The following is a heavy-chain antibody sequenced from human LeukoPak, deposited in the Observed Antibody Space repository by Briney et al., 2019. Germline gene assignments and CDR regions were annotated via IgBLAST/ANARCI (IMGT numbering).Heavy chain of an antibody. CDR1: GGTFSSYA. V-gene: IGHV1-69*05. CDR2: IIPIFDTA. Sequence: SVKVSCKASGGTFSSYAISWVRHAPGQALEWMGRIIPIFDTANDRKKFKASITITTDESAITAYMELSSLISEDTAVYYCARDKGSSGYYRTYYFDYWGQGTLVTVSS. J-gene: IGHJ4*02. D-gene: IGHD3-22*01. CDR3: ARDKGSSGYYRTYYFDY.